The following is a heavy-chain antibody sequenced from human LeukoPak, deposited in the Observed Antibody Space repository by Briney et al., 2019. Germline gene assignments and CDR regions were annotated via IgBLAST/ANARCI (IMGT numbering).Heavy chain of an antibody. CDR1: GFTFSSYE. V-gene: IGHV3-48*03. CDR3: ARGKSGFSP. Sequence: GGSLRLSCAASGFTFSSYEMNWVRQAPGKGLEWVSYISSSGRTIYYADSVKGRFTISRDNAKNSLYLQVNSLRAEDTAVYYCARGKSGFSPWGQGTLVTVSS. CDR2: ISSSGRTI. J-gene: IGHJ4*02. D-gene: IGHD3-3*01.